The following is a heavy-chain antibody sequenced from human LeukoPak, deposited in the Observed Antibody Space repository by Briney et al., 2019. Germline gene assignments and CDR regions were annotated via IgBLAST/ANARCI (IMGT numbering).Heavy chain of an antibody. Sequence: SETLSLTCAVYGGSFSGYYWSWIRQPPGKGLEWIGEINHSGSTNYNPSLKSRVTISVDTSKNQFSLKLNSVTAADTAVYYCARWDSGSYFLDYWGQGTLVTVSS. D-gene: IGHD1-26*01. V-gene: IGHV4-34*01. CDR3: ARWDSGSYFLDY. CDR1: GGSFSGYY. CDR2: INHSGST. J-gene: IGHJ4*02.